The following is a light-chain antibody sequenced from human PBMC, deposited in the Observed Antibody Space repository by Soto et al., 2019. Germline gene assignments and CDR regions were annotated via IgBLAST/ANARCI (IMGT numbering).Light chain of an antibody. J-gene: IGLJ2*01. CDR2: YDT. V-gene: IGLV3-21*04. CDR3: QVWDLSSGHREV. Sequence: SYELTQPPSVAVAPGEMARISCGGNNIGSKSLFWYQQKAGQAPLLVIYYDTNRPSGIPERFSGSNSGNTATLTISGVEVGDEADYYCQVWDLSSGHREVFGGGTKLTVL. CDR1: NIGSKS.